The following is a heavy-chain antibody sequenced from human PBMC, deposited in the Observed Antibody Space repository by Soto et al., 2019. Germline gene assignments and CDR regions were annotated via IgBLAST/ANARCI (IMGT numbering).Heavy chain of an antibody. D-gene: IGHD4-4*01. Sequence: ASVKVSCKASGYTFTSYDINWVRQATGQGLEWMGWMNPNSGNTGYAQKFQGRVTMTRNTSISTAYMELSSVTAADTAVYYCARGFRPRVTYPYYYYYYMDVWGKGTTVTVSS. CDR2: MNPNSGNT. CDR3: ARGFRPRVTYPYYYYYYMDV. V-gene: IGHV1-8*01. CDR1: GYTFTSYD. J-gene: IGHJ6*03.